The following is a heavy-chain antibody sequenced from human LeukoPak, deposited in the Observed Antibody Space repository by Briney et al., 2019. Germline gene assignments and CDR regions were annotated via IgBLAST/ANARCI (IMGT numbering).Heavy chain of an antibody. D-gene: IGHD6-13*01. CDR2: INHSGST. J-gene: IGHJ4*02. CDR3: ASPGLGISSSWAGVDY. V-gene: IGHV4-34*01. CDR1: GGSFSGYY. Sequence: PSETLSLTCAVYGGSFSGYYWSWIRQPPGKGLEWIGEINHSGSTNYNPSLKSRVTISVDTSKNQFSLKLSSVTAADTAVYYCASPGLGISSSWAGVDYWGQGTLVTVSS.